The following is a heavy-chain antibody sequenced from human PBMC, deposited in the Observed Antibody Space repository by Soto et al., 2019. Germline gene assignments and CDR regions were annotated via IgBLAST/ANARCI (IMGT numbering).Heavy chain of an antibody. CDR3: PREWLPAVRLYPYHWFDP. Sequence: GGSLRLSCAASGFTFSDYYVSWIRQAPGKGLEWVSYISSSSSYTNYADSVKGRFTISRDNAKNSLYLQMNSLRAEDTAVYYCPREWLPAVRLYPYHWFDPWGQGTLATVSS. CDR1: GFTFSDYY. J-gene: IGHJ5*02. CDR2: ISSSSSYT. V-gene: IGHV3-11*06. D-gene: IGHD2-2*01.